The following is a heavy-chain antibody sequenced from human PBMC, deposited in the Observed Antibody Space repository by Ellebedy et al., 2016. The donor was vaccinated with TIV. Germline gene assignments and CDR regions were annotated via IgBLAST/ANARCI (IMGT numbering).Heavy chain of an antibody. V-gene: IGHV4-59*01. CDR3: AKAPGPIAGGETSFDY. CDR1: GGSIGGYY. CDR2: MYSSGST. D-gene: IGHD6-13*01. Sequence: SETLSLXXTVSGGSIGGYYWSWIRQPPGKGLEWIGFMYSSGSTNYNPSLRSRVTISVVTSKNQLSLKLSSVTAADTAVYYCAKAPGPIAGGETSFDYWGHGTLVTVSS. J-gene: IGHJ4*01.